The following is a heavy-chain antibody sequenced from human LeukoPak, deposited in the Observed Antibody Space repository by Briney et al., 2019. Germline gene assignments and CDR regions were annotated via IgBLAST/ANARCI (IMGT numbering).Heavy chain of an antibody. J-gene: IGHJ4*02. D-gene: IGHD6-6*01. V-gene: IGHV1-46*01. CDR3: ARDPYTSSLFDY. CDR1: GYTFTSHY. CDR2: INPSGGST. Sequence: GASVTVSCKASGYTFTSHYMHWVRQAPGQGLEWMGIINPSGGSTTYAQKFQGRVTMTRDTSTSTVYMELSSLASEDTAIYYCARDPYTSSLFDYWGQGTLVTVSS.